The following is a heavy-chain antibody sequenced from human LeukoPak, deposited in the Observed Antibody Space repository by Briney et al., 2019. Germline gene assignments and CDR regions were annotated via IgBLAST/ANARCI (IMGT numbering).Heavy chain of an antibody. Sequence: ASVKVSCKASGYTFTSYGISWVRQAPGQGLEWMGWISAYNGNTNYAQKLQGRVTMTTDTSTSTAYMELRSLRSDDTAVYYCARDRPYYDILTGYPYFDYWGQGTLVTVSS. CDR1: GYTFTSYG. CDR3: ARDRPYYDILTGYPYFDY. D-gene: IGHD3-9*01. CDR2: ISAYNGNT. J-gene: IGHJ4*02. V-gene: IGHV1-18*01.